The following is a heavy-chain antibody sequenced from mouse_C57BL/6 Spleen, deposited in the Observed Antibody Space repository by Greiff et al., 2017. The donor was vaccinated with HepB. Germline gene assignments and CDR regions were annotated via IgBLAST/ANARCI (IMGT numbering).Heavy chain of an antibody. Sequence: EVKVEESGGGLVQPGGSMKLSCVASGFTFSNYWMNWVRQSPEKGLEWVAQIRLKSDNYATHYAESVKGRFTISRDDSKSSVYLQMNNLRAEDTGVYYCTGATMVDDWFAYWGQGTLVTVSA. CDR2: IRLKSDNYAT. V-gene: IGHV6-3*01. J-gene: IGHJ3*01. CDR3: TGATMVDDWFAY. D-gene: IGHD2-2*01. CDR1: GFTFSNYW.